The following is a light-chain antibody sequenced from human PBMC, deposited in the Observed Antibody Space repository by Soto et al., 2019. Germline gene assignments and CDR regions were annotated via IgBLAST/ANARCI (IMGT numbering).Light chain of an antibody. CDR2: GNS. CDR1: SPNIGAGYD. CDR3: QSYDSSLSGSGV. J-gene: IGLJ1*01. Sequence: QSVLTQPPSVSGAPGQRVTISCTGNSPNIGAGYDVHWYQQLPGTAPKLLIYGNSNRPSGVPDRFSGSKSGTSASLAITGLQAEEEADYYCQSYDSSLSGSGVFGTGTKLTVL. V-gene: IGLV1-40*01.